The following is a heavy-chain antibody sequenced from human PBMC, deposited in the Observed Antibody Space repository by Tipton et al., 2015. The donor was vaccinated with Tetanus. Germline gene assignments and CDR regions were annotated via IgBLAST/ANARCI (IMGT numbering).Heavy chain of an antibody. J-gene: IGHJ5*02. CDR2: FYYSGNT. CDR3: ARKLGNGWFDP. Sequence: GLVKPSETLSLSCTVSGGSLSTYHWSWIRQPPGKRLEWIGYFYYSGNTNYNPSFNNRVTISVDTSKNQLSLTLSSVTTADTAVYYCARKLGNGWFDPWGQGILVTVSS. CDR1: GGSLSTYH. V-gene: IGHV4-59*01. D-gene: IGHD2-8*01.